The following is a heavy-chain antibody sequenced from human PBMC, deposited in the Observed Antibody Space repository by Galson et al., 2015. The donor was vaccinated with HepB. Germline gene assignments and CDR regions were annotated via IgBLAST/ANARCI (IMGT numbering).Heavy chain of an antibody. D-gene: IGHD2-15*01. CDR3: ARIGGGGHWYFDL. CDR1: GFSLSTSGMC. CDR2: IDWDDDK. V-gene: IGHV2-70*11. J-gene: IGHJ2*01. Sequence: PALVKPTQTLTLPCTFSGFSLSTSGMCVSWIRQPPGKALEWLARIDWDDDKYYSTSLKTRLTISKDTSKNQVVLTMTNMDPVDTATYYCARIGGGGHWYFDLWGRGTLVTVSS.